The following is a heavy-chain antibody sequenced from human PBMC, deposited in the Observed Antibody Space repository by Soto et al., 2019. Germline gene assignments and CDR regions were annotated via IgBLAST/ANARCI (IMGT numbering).Heavy chain of an antibody. V-gene: IGHV3-66*01. Sequence: EVQLVESGGGLVQPGGSLRLSCAASGFTVSSNYMSWVRQAPGKGLEWVSVIYSGGSAYYADSVKGRFTISRDNSKNTLYLQMNSLRAEXTAXXXXXXXXXXXXXXXXDYWGQGTLVTVSS. J-gene: IGHJ4*02. CDR1: GFTVSSNY. CDR2: IYSGGSA. CDR3: XXXXXXXXXXXXDY.